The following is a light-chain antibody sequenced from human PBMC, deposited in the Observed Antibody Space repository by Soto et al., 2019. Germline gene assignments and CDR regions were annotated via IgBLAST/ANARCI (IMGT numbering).Light chain of an antibody. CDR1: SSDVGGYNS. Sequence: QSVLTQPASVSGSPGQSITISCTGTSSDVGGYNSVSWYQHHPGKAPKLMIFDVSDRPSGVSRRFSGSKSGNTASPTISGLQAEDAADYYCSSYPTSSTPQDVFGPGTKLTVL. CDR2: DVS. J-gene: IGLJ1*01. CDR3: SSYPTSSTPQDV. V-gene: IGLV2-14*03.